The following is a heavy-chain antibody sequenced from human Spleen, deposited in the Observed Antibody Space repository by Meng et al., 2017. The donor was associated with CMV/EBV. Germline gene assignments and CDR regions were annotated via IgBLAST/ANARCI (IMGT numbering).Heavy chain of an antibody. Sequence: GESLKISCSASGFTFDSYEMSWVRQAPGKELEWLAHISGSGTTIYYADSVRGRFTISRENAKNSLSLQMNSLKVEDTALYYCTTSGRSTSCSGGGCLIPGVYFEYWGRGTLVTVSS. V-gene: IGHV3-48*03. CDR3: TTSGRSTSCSGGGCLIPGVYFEY. CDR2: ISGSGTTI. J-gene: IGHJ4*02. CDR1: GFTFDSYE. D-gene: IGHD2-15*01.